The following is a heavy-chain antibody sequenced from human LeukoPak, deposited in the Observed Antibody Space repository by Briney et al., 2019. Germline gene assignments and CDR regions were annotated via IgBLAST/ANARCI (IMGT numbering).Heavy chain of an antibody. D-gene: IGHD3-16*02. V-gene: IGHV3-7*03. J-gene: IGHJ3*02. Sequence: GGSLRLSCAASGFTFSSYWMSWVRPAPGKGLEWVANIKQDGSEKYYVDSVKGRFTISRDNAKNSLYLQMNSLRAEDTAVYYCAKAKRIMITFGELSIWGQGTMVTVSS. CDR3: AKAKRIMITFGELSI. CDR2: IKQDGSEK. CDR1: GFTFSSYW.